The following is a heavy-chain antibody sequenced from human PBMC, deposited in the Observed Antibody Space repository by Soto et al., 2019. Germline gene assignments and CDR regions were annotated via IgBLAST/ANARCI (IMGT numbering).Heavy chain of an antibody. J-gene: IGHJ4*02. CDR1: RFTFSSYG. D-gene: IGHD5-12*01. CDR3: ASGTLEMATIPVAY. Sequence: PGGSPRLSCAASRFTFSSYGMHWVRQAPGKGLEWVAVISYDGSNKYYADSVKGRFTISRDNSKNTLYLQMNSLRAEDTAVYYCASGTLEMATIPVAYWGQGTLVTVSS. CDR2: ISYDGSNK. V-gene: IGHV3-30*03.